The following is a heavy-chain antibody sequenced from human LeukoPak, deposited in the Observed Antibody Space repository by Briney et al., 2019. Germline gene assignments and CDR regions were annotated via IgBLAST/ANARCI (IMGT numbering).Heavy chain of an antibody. D-gene: IGHD3-22*01. J-gene: IGHJ4*02. CDR2: IYYSGST. CDR1: GGSISSGDYY. Sequence: PSQTLSLTCTVSGGSISSGDYYWSWIRQHPGKGLEWIGYIYYSGSTYYNPSLKSRVTISVDTSKNQFSLKLSSVTAADTAVYYCARGIVVVANFDYWGQGTLVTVSS. V-gene: IGHV4-31*03. CDR3: ARGIVVVANFDY.